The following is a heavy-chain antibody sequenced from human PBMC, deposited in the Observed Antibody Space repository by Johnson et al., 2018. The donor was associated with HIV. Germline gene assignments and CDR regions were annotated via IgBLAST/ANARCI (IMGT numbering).Heavy chain of an antibody. CDR2: LYSGGST. V-gene: IGHV3-66*01. Sequence: MQLVESGGGLVQPGGSLRLYCAASGFTVSSNYMSWVRQAPGKGLEWVSVLYSGGSTYYADSVKGRFTISRDNSKNTLYLQMSSLRAEDTAVYYCARGTGTDDAFALWGQGTMVTVSS. CDR1: GFTVSSNY. D-gene: IGHD1-1*01. J-gene: IGHJ3*01. CDR3: ARGTGTDDAFAL.